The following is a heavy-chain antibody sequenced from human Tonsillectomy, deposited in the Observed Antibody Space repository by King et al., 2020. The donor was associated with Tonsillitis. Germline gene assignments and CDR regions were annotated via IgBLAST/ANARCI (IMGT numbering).Heavy chain of an antibody. CDR2: ISGSGENT. J-gene: IGHJ6*03. CDR3: AMHDYGDYYSYMDV. CDR1: GFTFNTYA. D-gene: IGHD4/OR15-4a*01. Sequence: VQLVESGGGLVQPGGSLRLSCAASGFTFNTYAMSWVRQAPGKGLEWVSPISGSGENTYYADSVKGRFTISRDNSKNTLYLQMNSLRAEDTAVYYCAMHDYGDYYSYMDVWGKGTTVTVSS. V-gene: IGHV3-23*04.